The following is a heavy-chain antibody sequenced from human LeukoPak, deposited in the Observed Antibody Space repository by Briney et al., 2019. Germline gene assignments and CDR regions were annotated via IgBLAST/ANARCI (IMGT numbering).Heavy chain of an antibody. CDR1: GFTFSCYW. V-gene: IGHV3-7*05. Sequence: PGGSLRLSCAASGFTFSCYWMSWVRQAPGKGLEGLANIKRDGSEKYYVDSVKGRFTISRDNAENSLDLQMNSLRAEDTAVYYCARARDYGSGKANAFDIWGQGTMVTVSS. CDR2: IKRDGSEK. D-gene: IGHD3-10*01. J-gene: IGHJ3*02. CDR3: ARARDYGSGKANAFDI.